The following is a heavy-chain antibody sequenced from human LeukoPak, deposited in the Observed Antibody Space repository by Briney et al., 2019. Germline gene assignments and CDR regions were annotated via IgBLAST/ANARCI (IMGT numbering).Heavy chain of an antibody. CDR2: MRGSGGST. CDR3: AKGKDTYSYDSSGYYFGEY. V-gene: IGHV3-23*01. Sequence: GGALRLSCAASGFTFSSYAMSWVREAPGKGLEWVSAMRGSGGSTYYADSVKGRFTISRDNYKNTLYLQMNSLRAEDTAVYYCAKGKDTYSYDSSGYYFGEYWGQGTLVTVSS. D-gene: IGHD3-22*01. CDR1: GFTFSSYA. J-gene: IGHJ4*02.